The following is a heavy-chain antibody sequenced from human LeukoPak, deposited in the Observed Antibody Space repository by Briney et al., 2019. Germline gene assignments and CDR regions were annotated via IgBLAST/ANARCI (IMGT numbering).Heavy chain of an antibody. V-gene: IGHV1-18*01. J-gene: IGHJ4*02. CDR1: GYTFTNYG. Sequence: ASVKVSCKTSGYTFTNYGISWVRQAPGHGLEWMGWISPYNGNTNYAQEFQGRVAMTTDTSTTTAYMELRSLRSDDTAVYYCARYTAAGTSVDYWGPGTLVTVSS. CDR3: ARYTAAGTSVDY. CDR2: ISPYNGNT. D-gene: IGHD6-13*01.